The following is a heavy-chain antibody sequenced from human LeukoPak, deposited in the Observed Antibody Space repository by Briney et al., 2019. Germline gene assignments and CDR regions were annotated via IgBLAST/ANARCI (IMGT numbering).Heavy chain of an antibody. CDR3: ARGGYYGSGNDFRFDP. D-gene: IGHD3-10*01. V-gene: IGHV4-39*07. CDR1: GGSISSSSFY. CDR2: IYYSGNT. Sequence: RPSETLSLTCTVSGGSISSSSFYWGWIRQPPGKGLEWIGGIYYSGNTYYNPSLKSRVTMSVDTSKNQFSLKVSSVTAADTAVYYCARGGYYGSGNDFRFDPWGQGTLVTVSS. J-gene: IGHJ5*02.